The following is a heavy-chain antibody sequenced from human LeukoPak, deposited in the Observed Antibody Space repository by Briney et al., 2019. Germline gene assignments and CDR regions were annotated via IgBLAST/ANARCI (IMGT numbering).Heavy chain of an antibody. Sequence: SETLSLTCTVSGGSISSYYWSWIRQPPGKGLEWIGNIYDSGSTNYNPSLKSRLTISVDTSKNQCSLKLSSVTAADTAVYYCARQSISGSSLSYFDFRGQGTLVNVSS. D-gene: IGHD3-22*01. CDR2: IYDSGST. CDR3: ARQSISGSSLSYFDF. V-gene: IGHV4-59*01. J-gene: IGHJ4*01. CDR1: GGSISSYY.